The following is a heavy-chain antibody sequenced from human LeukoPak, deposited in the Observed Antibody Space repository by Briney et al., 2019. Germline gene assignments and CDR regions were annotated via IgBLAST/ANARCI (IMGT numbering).Heavy chain of an antibody. CDR1: RGTFSSYA. Sequence: SVKVSCKASRGTFSSYAISWVRQAPGQGLEWMGRIIPILGIANYAQKFQGRVTITADKSTSTAYMELSSLRSEDTAVYYCARPPEDYYDSSGYFAFDIWGQGTMVTVSS. CDR3: ARPPEDYYDSSGYFAFDI. CDR2: IIPILGIA. D-gene: IGHD3-22*01. V-gene: IGHV1-69*04. J-gene: IGHJ3*02.